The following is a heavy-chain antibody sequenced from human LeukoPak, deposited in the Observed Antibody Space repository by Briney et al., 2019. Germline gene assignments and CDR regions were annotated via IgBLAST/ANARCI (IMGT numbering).Heavy chain of an antibody. V-gene: IGHV4-59*08. J-gene: IGHJ4*02. Sequence: PSETLSLTCTVSGGSISSYYWSWIRQPPGKGLEWIGYIYYSGSTNYNPSLKSRVTISVDTSKNQFSLKLSSVTAADTAVYYCARHQQLVPFDYWGQGTLVTVSS. D-gene: IGHD6-13*01. CDR2: IYYSGST. CDR1: GGSISSYY. CDR3: ARHQQLVPFDY.